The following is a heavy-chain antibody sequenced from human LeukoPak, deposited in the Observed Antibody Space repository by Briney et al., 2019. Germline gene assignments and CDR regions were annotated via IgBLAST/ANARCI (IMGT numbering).Heavy chain of an antibody. Sequence: SETLSLTCTVSGGSISSGGYYWSWIRQHPGKGLEWIGYIYYSGSTYYNPSLKSRVTISVDTSKNQFSLKLSSVTAADMAVYYCARAYSSSWSLRWAILFDYWGQGTLVTVSS. CDR3: ARAYSSSWSLRWAILFDY. CDR1: GGSISSGGYY. V-gene: IGHV4-30-4*08. D-gene: IGHD6-13*01. CDR2: IYYSGST. J-gene: IGHJ4*02.